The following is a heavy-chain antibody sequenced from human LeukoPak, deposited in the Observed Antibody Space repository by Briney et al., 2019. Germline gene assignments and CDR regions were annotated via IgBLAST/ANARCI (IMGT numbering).Heavy chain of an antibody. Sequence: PVKVSCKASGGTFSSYAISWVRQAPGQGLEWMEGIIPVFGTANYAQKFQGRVTITTDESTSTAYMELSSLRSEDTAVYYCARGITMVRGAQRYYFDYWGQGTLVTVSS. D-gene: IGHD3-10*01. CDR1: GGTFSSYA. CDR2: IIPVFGTA. CDR3: ARGITMVRGAQRYYFDY. J-gene: IGHJ4*02. V-gene: IGHV1-69*05.